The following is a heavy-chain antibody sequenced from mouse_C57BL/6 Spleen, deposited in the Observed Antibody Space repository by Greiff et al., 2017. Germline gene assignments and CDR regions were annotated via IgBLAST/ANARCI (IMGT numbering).Heavy chain of an antibody. CDR3: ARSGDYRMFDY. CDR2: IHPNSGST. Sequence: VQLQQPGAELVKPGASVKLSCKASGYTFTSYWMHWVKQRPGQGLEWIGMIHPNSGSTNYNEKFKSKATLTVDKSSSTAYMQLSSLTSEDSAVYYCARSGDYRMFDYWGQGTTLTVSS. V-gene: IGHV1-64*01. D-gene: IGHD2-4*01. J-gene: IGHJ2*01. CDR1: GYTFTSYW.